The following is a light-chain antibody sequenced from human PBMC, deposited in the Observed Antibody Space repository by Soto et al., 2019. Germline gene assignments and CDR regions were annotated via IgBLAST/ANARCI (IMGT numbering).Light chain of an antibody. CDR2: YAS. CDR3: QQYKDWPPIT. CDR1: QSVGNN. Sequence: EIMMTQSPATLSVSPGERATLSCRASQSVGNNLAWYQQKPGQVPRLLIYYASTRATGIPARFSGSGSGTEFTLAISSLQSEDFALYYWQQYKDWPPITFGQGTRLEIK. V-gene: IGKV3-15*01. J-gene: IGKJ5*01.